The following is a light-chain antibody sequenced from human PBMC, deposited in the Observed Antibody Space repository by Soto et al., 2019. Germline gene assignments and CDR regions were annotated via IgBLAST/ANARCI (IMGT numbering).Light chain of an antibody. J-gene: IGKJ2*01. CDR3: QQYNSYPVT. V-gene: IGKV1-5*03. CDR1: QSISSW. Sequence: DIQMTQSPSTLSASVGDRVTITCRASQSISSWLAWYQQKPGKAPKILIYKVSNLESGVPSRFSGSGSGTEFTLTISSVQSDDFATYYCQQYNSYPVTFGQGTKLEIK. CDR2: KVS.